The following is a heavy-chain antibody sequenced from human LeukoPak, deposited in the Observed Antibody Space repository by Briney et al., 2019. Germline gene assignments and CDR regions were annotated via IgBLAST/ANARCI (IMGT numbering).Heavy chain of an antibody. J-gene: IGHJ6*03. D-gene: IGHD3-10*01. CDR1: GGSFSGYY. V-gene: IGHV4-34*01. CDR3: ARRGGAPVYYYYMDV. Sequence: SETLSLTCAVYGGSFSGYYWSWIRQPPGKGLEWIGEINHSGSTNYNPSLKSRVTISVDTSKNQFSLKLSSVTAADTAVYYCARRGGAPVYYYYMDVWGKGTTVTISS. CDR2: INHSGST.